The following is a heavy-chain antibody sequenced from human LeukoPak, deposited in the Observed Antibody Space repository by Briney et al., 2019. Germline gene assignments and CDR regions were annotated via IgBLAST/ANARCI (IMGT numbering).Heavy chain of an antibody. V-gene: IGHV4-31*03. CDR3: ARGYDYGDPYYFDY. D-gene: IGHD4-17*01. CDR2: IYYSGST. J-gene: IGHJ4*02. Sequence: SQTLSLTCTVSGGSISSGGYYWSWIRQHPGKGLEWIGYIYYSGSTYYNPSLKSRVTISVDTSKNQFSLKLSSVTAADTAVYYCARGYDYGDPYYFDYWGQGTLVTVSS. CDR1: GGSISSGGYY.